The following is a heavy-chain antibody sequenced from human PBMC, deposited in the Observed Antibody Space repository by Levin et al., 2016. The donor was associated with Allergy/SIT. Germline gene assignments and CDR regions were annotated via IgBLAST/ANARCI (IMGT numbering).Heavy chain of an antibody. CDR1: GGSFSGYY. CDR3: ARGYDFWSGSRLLYYYYGMDV. V-gene: IGHV4-34*01. D-gene: IGHD3-3*01. Sequence: SETLSLTCAVYGGSFSGYYWSWIRQPPGKGLEWIGEINHSGSTNYNPSLKSRVTISVDTSKNQFSLKLSSVTAADTAVYYCARGYDFWSGSRLLYYYYGMDVWGQGTTVTVSS. J-gene: IGHJ6*02. CDR2: INHSGST.